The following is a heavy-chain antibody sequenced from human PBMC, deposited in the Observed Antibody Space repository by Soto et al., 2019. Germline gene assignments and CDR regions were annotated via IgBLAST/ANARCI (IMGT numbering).Heavy chain of an antibody. Sequence: PSETLSLTCIVSGGSITRRSSYWAWIRQPPGKGLEWVGTFYDGNTYHNPSLRSRITIAVDTSKNQFSLKLNSVAAADTAVYYCATTRGLAVGGSFDYWGQGMLVTVSS. CDR3: ATTRGLAVGGSFDY. D-gene: IGHD3-10*01. J-gene: IGHJ4*02. CDR1: GGSITRRSSY. V-gene: IGHV4-39*01. CDR2: FYDGNT.